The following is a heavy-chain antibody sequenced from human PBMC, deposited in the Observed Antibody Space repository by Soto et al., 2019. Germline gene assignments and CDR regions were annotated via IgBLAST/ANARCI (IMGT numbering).Heavy chain of an antibody. CDR1: GGSISSGGYY. CDR3: ARGHGDYAYYFDD. J-gene: IGHJ4*02. D-gene: IGHD4-17*01. V-gene: IGHV4-31*03. CDR2: IYYSGST. Sequence: PSETLSLTCTVSGGSISSGGYYWSWIRQHPGKGLEWIGYIYYSGSTYYNPSLKSRVTISVDTSKNQFSLKLSSVTAADTAVYYGARGHGDYAYYFDDWGQGSLVTVSS.